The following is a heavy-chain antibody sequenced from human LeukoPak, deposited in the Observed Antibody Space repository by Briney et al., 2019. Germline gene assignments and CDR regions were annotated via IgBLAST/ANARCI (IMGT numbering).Heavy chain of an antibody. CDR1: GGTFSSYG. CDR3: ARGMGDYPYYFDY. CDR2: IIPILGIA. D-gene: IGHD4-17*01. Sequence: SVKVSCKASGGTFSSYGISWVRQAPGQGLEWMGRIIPILGIANYAQKFQGRVTITADKSTSTAYMELSSLRSEDTAVYYCARGMGDYPYYFDYWGQGTLVTVSS. J-gene: IGHJ4*02. V-gene: IGHV1-69*04.